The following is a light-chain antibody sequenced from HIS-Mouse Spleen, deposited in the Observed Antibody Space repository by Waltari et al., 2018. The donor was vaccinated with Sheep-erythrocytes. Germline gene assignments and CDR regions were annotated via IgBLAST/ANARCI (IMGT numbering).Light chain of an antibody. Sequence: EIVLTQSPATLSLSPGERATLSCRASQSVSSYLAWYQQKPGQAPRLLIYDASNRATGIPARFSGSGSWTDFTLTISSLEPEDFAVYYCQQRSNWPRTFRQGTKVEIK. CDR2: DAS. J-gene: IGKJ1*01. CDR1: QSVSSY. V-gene: IGKV3-11*01. CDR3: QQRSNWPRT.